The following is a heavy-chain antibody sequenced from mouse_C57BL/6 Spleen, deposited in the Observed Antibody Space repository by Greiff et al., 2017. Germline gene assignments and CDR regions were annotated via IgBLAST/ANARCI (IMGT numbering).Heavy chain of an antibody. J-gene: IGHJ3*01. V-gene: IGHV6-6*01. CDR1: GFTFSDAW. Sequence: EVQVEESGGGLVQPGGSMKLSCAASGFTFSDAWMDWVRQSPEKGLEWVAEIRHKANNHATYYAESVKGRFTISRDDSKSSVYLQMNSLRAEDTGIYYCTDGFAYWGQGTLVTVSA. CDR3: TDGFAY. CDR2: IRHKANNHAT.